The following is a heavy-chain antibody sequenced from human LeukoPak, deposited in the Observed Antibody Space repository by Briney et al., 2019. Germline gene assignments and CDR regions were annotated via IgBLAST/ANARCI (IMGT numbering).Heavy chain of an antibody. D-gene: IGHD6-13*01. CDR1: GFSLSTRELG. J-gene: IGHJ4*02. CDR3: AHSISAAADQILLDY. Sequence: SGPTLVKSTQTLTLTCTFSGFSLSTRELGVGWIRQPPGKALEWLALIYWDDDKWYSPSLKNRLTITKDISKDQVVLTMTNMDPVDTATYYCAHSISAAADQILLDYWGQGTLVTVSS. V-gene: IGHV2-5*02. CDR2: IYWDDDK.